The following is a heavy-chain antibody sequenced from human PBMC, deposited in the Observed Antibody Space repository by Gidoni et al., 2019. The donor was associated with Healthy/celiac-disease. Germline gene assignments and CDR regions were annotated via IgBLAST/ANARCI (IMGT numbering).Heavy chain of an antibody. V-gene: IGHV3-64D*06. CDR2: ISSNGGST. D-gene: IGHD6-13*01. CDR1: GFTFSSYA. J-gene: IGHJ3*02. Sequence: EVQLVESGGGLVQPGGSLSLSCSASGFTFSSYAMHWVRQAPGKGLEYVSAISSNGGSTYYADSVKGRFTISRDNSKNTWYLQMSSLRAEDTAVYYCVCIAAAGRAFDIWGQGTMVTVSS. CDR3: VCIAAAGRAFDI.